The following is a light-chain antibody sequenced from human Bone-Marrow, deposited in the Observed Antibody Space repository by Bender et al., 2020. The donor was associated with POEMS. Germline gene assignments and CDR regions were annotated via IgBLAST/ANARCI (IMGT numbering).Light chain of an antibody. V-gene: IGLV3-25*03. CDR1: ALANRY. CDR2: RDS. CDR3: QSTDTSGSCI. Sequence: SSELTQPPSVSVSPGQTARITCSGDALANRYAYWYQQRPGQAPVLAIYRDSERPSGIPERFSGSSSGKSATLTLSRVQAEDDADYYCQSTDTSGSCICGTGPKVPVV. J-gene: IGLJ1*01.